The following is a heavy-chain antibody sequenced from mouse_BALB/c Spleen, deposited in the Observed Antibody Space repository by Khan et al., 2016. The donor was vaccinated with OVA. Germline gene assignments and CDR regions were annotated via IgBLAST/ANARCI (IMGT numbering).Heavy chain of an antibody. D-gene: IGHD1-1*01. CDR2: ISSDSNTI. CDR3: ATSYFYGYYFDY. V-gene: IGHV5-17*02. CDR1: GFTFTSYG. Sequence: EVQVVESGGGLVQSGGSRKLSCAASGFTFTSYGMHWIRQAPEKGLEWVAYISSDSNTIYYADTVKGRFTISRDNPKNTLFLQMTSLRSGDTAMYFGATSYFYGYYFDYWGQGTTLTVSS. J-gene: IGHJ2*01.